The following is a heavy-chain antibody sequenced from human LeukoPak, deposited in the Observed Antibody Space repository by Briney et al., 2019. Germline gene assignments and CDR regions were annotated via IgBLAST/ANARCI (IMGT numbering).Heavy chain of an antibody. CDR1: GYTFTSYD. Sequence: ASVKVSCKASGYTFTSYDINWVRQATGQGLEWMGWMNPNSGNTGYAQKFQGRVTITRNTSISTAYMELSSLRSEDTAVYYCARGRRGGARSTSCYLGPWGQGTLVTVSS. CDR2: MNPNSGNT. CDR3: ARGRRGGARSTSCYLGP. D-gene: IGHD2-2*01. J-gene: IGHJ5*02. V-gene: IGHV1-8*03.